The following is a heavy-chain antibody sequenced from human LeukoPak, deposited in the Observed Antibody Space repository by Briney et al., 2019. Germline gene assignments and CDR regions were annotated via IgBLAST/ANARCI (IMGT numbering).Heavy chain of an antibody. Sequence: SVKVSCKASGGTFSSYAISWVRQAPGQGLEWMGRIIPILGIANYAQKFQGRVTITTDESTSTAYMELSSLRSEDTAVYYCARSGYYTRYYYYMDVWGKGTTVTVSS. CDR3: ARSGYYTRYYYYMDV. D-gene: IGHD3-3*01. V-gene: IGHV1-69*04. CDR1: GGTFSSYA. CDR2: IIPILGIA. J-gene: IGHJ6*03.